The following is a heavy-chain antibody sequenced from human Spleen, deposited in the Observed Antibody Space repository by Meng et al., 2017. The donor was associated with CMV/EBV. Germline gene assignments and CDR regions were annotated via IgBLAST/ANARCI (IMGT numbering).Heavy chain of an antibody. CDR2: IYYSGST. D-gene: IGHD2-2*01. Sequence: SETLSLTCTVSGGSISSSSYYWGWIRQPPGKGLEWIGSIYYSGSTSYNPSLKSRVTISVDTSKNQFSLKLSSVTAADTAVYYCARDNGVVPAAMVDYYYYYGMDVWGQGTTVTVSS. J-gene: IGHJ6*02. CDR3: ARDNGVVPAAMVDYYYYYGMDV. CDR1: GGSISSSSYY. V-gene: IGHV4-39*07.